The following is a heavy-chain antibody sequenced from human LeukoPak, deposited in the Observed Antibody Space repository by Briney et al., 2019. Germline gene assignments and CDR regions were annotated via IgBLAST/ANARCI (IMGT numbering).Heavy chain of an antibody. CDR2: INHSGST. J-gene: IGHJ3*02. D-gene: IGHD2-15*01. CDR3: ARASCSGGSCYSDAFDI. V-gene: IGHV4-34*01. CDR1: GGSFSGYY. Sequence: GSLRLSCAIYGGSFSGYYWSWIRQPPGKGLEWIGEINHSGSTNYNPSLKSRVTISVDTSKNQISLKVSSVTAADAAVYYCARASCSGGSCYSDAFDIWGQGTKVTVSS.